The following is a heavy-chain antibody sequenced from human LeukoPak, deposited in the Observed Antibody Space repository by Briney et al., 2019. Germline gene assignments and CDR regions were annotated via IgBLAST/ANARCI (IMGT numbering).Heavy chain of an antibody. J-gene: IGHJ4*02. CDR3: ASRRAYLGGYIAY. CDR2: MNPSSGNT. D-gene: IGHD5-12*01. CDR1: GYTFSSFD. Sequence: ASVKVSCKASGYTFSSFDINWVRQATGQGLEWMAWMNPSSGNTGHAQKFQGRVTMTRDTSMSTVYMELSSLRSEDTAVYYCASRRAYLGGYIAYWGQGTLVTVSS. V-gene: IGHV1-8*01.